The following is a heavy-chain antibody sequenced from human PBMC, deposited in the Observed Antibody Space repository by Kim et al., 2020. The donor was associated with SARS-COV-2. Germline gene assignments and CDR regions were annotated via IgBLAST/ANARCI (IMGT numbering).Heavy chain of an antibody. CDR2: ISSSSSYI. CDR3: ARGQIYYDFWSGPSPYGMDV. V-gene: IGHV3-21*01. J-gene: IGHJ6*02. D-gene: IGHD3-3*01. Sequence: GGSLRLSCAASGFTFSSYSMNWVRQAPGKGLEWVSSISSSSSYIYYADSVKGRFTISRDNAKNSLYLQMNSLRAEDTAVYYCARGQIYYDFWSGPSPYGMDVGGQGTTVTVSS. CDR1: GFTFSSYS.